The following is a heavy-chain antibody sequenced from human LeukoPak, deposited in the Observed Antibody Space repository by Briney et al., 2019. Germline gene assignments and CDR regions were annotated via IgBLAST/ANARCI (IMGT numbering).Heavy chain of an antibody. CDR2: IYSGGST. D-gene: IGHD3-22*01. J-gene: IGHJ3*02. V-gene: IGHV3-53*01. CDR1: GFTVSSNY. Sequence: GGSLRLSCAASGFTVSSNYMSWVRQAPGKGLEWVSVIYSGGSTYYSDSVKGRFTISRDNSKNTLYLQMNSLRAEDTAVYYCARQYIGSYYDSSGHIPGGSAFDIWGQGTMVTVSS. CDR3: ARQYIGSYYDSSGHIPGGSAFDI.